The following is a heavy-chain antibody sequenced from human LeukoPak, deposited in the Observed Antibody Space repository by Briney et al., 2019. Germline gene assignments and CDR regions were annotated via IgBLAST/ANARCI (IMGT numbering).Heavy chain of an antibody. CDR1: GASIGGYY. CDR2: VYYSGSI. J-gene: IGHJ6*01. V-gene: IGHV4-59*13. D-gene: IGHD6-19*01. CDR3: ARVSRVAVAGSCGYRSTDG. Sequence: SETLSLTCTVSGASIGGYYWSWIRQPPGKGLEWIGFVYYSGSISYNPSLKSRVTISGDTSNNQFSLKLDSVTAADTAVYYCARVSRVAVAGSCGYRSTDGWGRGPTVTVSS.